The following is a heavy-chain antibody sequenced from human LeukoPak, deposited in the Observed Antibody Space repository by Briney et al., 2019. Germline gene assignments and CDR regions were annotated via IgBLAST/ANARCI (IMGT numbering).Heavy chain of an antibody. CDR3: ARKSRIVAVAGDDAFDI. J-gene: IGHJ3*02. CDR2: INTYNGYT. CDR1: GYTFTSYG. V-gene: IGHV1-18*01. Sequence: GASVKVSCKASGYTFTSYGISWVRRAPGQGLEWMGWINTYNGYTNYAQKFQGRVTMTTDTSTSTDYMELRSLRSDDTAVYYCARKSRIVAVAGDDAFDIWGQGTMVTVSS. D-gene: IGHD6-19*01.